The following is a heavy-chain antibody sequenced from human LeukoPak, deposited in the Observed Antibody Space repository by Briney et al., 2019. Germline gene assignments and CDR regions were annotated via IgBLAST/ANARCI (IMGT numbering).Heavy chain of an antibody. Sequence: PSETLSLTCTVSGGSISSYYWSWIRQPPGEGLEWIGYIYYSGSTNYNPSLKSRVTISVDTSKNQFSLKLSSVTAADTAVYYCARDRRWGSSWTRDAFDIWGQGTMVTVSS. V-gene: IGHV4-59*01. J-gene: IGHJ3*02. CDR3: ARDRRWGSSWTRDAFDI. D-gene: IGHD6-13*01. CDR2: IYYSGST. CDR1: GGSISSYY.